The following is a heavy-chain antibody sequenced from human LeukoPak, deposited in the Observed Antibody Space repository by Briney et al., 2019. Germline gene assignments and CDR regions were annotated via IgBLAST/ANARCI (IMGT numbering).Heavy chain of an antibody. CDR1: GYTFTSYG. CDR2: ISAYNGNT. J-gene: IGHJ5*02. Sequence: GASVKVSCKASGYTFTSYGISWVRQAPGQGLEWMGWISAYNGNTNYAQKLQGRVTMTTDTSTSTAYMELRSLRSDDTAVYYCARVIAQYYYRSGSYPNWFDPWGQGTLVTVSS. V-gene: IGHV1-18*01. D-gene: IGHD3-10*01. CDR3: ARVIAQYYYRSGSYPNWFDP.